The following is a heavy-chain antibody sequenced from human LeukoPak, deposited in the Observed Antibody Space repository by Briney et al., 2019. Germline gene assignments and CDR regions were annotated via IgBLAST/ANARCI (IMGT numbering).Heavy chain of an antibody. V-gene: IGHV4-39*01. Sequence: PSETLSLTCTVSGGSISSSSYYGGWIRQPPGKGLEWIGSIYYSGSTYYNPSLKSRVTISVDTSKNQFSLKLSSVTAANTAVYYCASYVLRYFDWLPFDYWGQGTLVTVSS. CDR3: ASYVLRYFDWLPFDY. J-gene: IGHJ4*02. CDR2: IYYSGST. CDR1: GGSISSSSYY. D-gene: IGHD3-9*01.